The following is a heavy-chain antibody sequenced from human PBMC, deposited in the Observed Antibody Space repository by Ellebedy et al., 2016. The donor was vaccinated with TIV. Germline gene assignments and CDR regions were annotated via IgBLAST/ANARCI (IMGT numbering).Heavy chain of an antibody. J-gene: IGHJ4*02. CDR1: GGSISGYY. Sequence: MPSETLSLTCSVSGGSISGYYWSWVRQPPGRGLEWIAYVHYSGNPNYNPSLKSRVTISVDTSKNQFSLKLNSVTAADTAVYYCARYSRRESKNNFDYWGQGVLVTVSS. D-gene: IGHD1-26*01. V-gene: IGHV4-59*01. CDR3: ARYSRRESKNNFDY. CDR2: VHYSGNP.